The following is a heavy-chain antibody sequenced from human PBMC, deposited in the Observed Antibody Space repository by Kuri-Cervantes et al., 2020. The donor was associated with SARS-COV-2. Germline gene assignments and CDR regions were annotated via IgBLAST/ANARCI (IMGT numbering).Heavy chain of an antibody. D-gene: IGHD3-10*01. CDR2: ISWDGGST. CDR1: GFTFDDYA. CDR3: AKAATYYYGSGSYRN. V-gene: IGHV3-43D*03. J-gene: IGHJ4*02. Sequence: GGSLRLSCAASGFTFDDYAMHWVRQAPGKGLEWVSLISWDGGSTYYADSVKGRFTISRDNSKNTLYLQMNSLRAEDTAVYYCAKAATYYYGSGSYRNWGQGTLVTVSS.